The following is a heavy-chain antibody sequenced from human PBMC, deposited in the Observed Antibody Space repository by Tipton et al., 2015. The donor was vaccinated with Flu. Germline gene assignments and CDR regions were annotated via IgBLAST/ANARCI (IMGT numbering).Heavy chain of an antibody. CDR3: ASGVYDILTGYSNWFDP. V-gene: IGHV1-8*01. CDR1: GYTFTSYD. J-gene: IGHJ5*02. Sequence: QVQLVQSGAEVKKPGASVKVSCKASGYTFTSYDINWVRQATGQGLEWMGWMNPNSGNTGYAQKFQGRVTMTRNTSISTAYMELSSLRSEDTAVYYCASGVYDILTGYSNWFDPWGQGTLVTVSS. D-gene: IGHD3-9*01. CDR2: MNPNSGNT.